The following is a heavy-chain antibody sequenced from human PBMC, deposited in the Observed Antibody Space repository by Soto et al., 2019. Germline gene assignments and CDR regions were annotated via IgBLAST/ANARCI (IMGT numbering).Heavy chain of an antibody. V-gene: IGHV3-23*01. CDR3: ANPRGGWPESYFDS. CDR2: ISGSGDTT. D-gene: IGHD2-15*01. CDR1: GFTFSNYA. J-gene: IGHJ4*02. Sequence: EVQLLESGGGLVQPGGSLRLSCAASGFTFSNYAMSWVRQAPGKGLEWVSAISGSGDTTYYVDSVKGRFTLSRDNSKNELYLQVESLRGEDTAVYYCANPRGGWPESYFDSWGQGILVTVSS.